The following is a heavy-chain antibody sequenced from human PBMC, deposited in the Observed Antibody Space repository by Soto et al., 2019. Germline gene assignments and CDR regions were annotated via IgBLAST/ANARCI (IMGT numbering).Heavy chain of an antibody. V-gene: IGHV4-59*08. CDR1: GGSISSYY. CDR2: IYYSGST. J-gene: IGHJ4*02. CDR3: ARHNKSDSSGSSVTPLFDY. Sequence: SETLSLTCTVSGGSISSYYWSWIRQPPGKGLEWIGYIYYSGSTNYNPSLKSRVTISVDTSKNQFSLKLSSVTAADTAVYYCARHNKSDSSGSSVTPLFDYWGQGTLVTVSS. D-gene: IGHD3-22*01.